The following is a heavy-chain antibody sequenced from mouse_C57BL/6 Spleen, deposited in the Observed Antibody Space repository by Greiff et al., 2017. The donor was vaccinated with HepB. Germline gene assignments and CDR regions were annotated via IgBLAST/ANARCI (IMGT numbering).Heavy chain of an antibody. V-gene: IGHV1-85*01. CDR1: GYTFTSYD. J-gene: IGHJ2*01. CDR2: IYPRDGST. Sequence: QVQLQQSGPELVKPGASVKLSCKASGYTFTSYDINWVKQRPGQGLEWIGWIYPRDGSTQYNEKFKGKSTLTVDTSSSTAYMELHSLTSEDSAVYFCARRVLFDYWGQGTTLTVSS. CDR3: ARRVLFDY.